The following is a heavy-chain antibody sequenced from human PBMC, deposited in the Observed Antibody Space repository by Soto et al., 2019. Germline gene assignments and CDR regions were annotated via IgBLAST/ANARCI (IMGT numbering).Heavy chain of an antibody. V-gene: IGHV3-74*01. D-gene: IGHD3-10*01. J-gene: IGHJ4*02. CDR1: GFPLSNYW. Sequence: GGSLRLSCAASGFPLSNYWMHWVRQAPGEGLVWVSRIGSSGGGTTYADSVKGRFTISRDNAKNTLYLQMNSLRAEDTAVYFCTRVVDGSAGEFDYWGQGTLVTVSS. CDR3: TRVVDGSAGEFDY. CDR2: IGSSGGGT.